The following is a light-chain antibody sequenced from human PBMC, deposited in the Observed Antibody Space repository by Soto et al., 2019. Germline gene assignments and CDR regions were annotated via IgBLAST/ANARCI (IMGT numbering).Light chain of an antibody. CDR2: GAS. CDR3: QLYGNSPP. CDR1: QSVSSSY. Sequence: DTGVKLSAGTLSFTPRERATPSSRASQSVSSSYLAWYQQKPGQAPRVLIYGASSRATGIPDRFSGSASGTDFTLTINRLEPEDFAVYYCQLYGNSPPFGQGTRLEIK. V-gene: IGKV3-20*01. J-gene: IGKJ5*01.